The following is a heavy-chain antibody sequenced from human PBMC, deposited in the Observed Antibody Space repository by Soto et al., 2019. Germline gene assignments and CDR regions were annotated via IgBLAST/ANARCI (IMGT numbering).Heavy chain of an antibody. J-gene: IGHJ4*02. D-gene: IGHD1-20*01. CDR1: GYTFTSYD. Sequence: QVQLVQSGAEEKKPGASVKVSCKASGYTFTSYDMHWVRQAPGQRLEWMGWINAGNGNTKYSQKFQGRVTITRDTYASTAYMELSSLRSEDTAVYSCARDKITGILDYWGQGTLVTVSS. V-gene: IGHV1-3*05. CDR2: INAGNGNT. CDR3: ARDKITGILDY.